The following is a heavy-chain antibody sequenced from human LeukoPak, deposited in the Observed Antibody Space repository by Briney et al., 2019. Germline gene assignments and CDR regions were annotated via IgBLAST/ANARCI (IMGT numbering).Heavy chain of an antibody. CDR2: ITPKSGDT. V-gene: IGHV1-2*02. D-gene: IGHD3-3*02. J-gene: IGHJ4*02. CDR1: GYTFSDFY. Sequence: ASVKVSCKASGYTFSDFYIHWVRQAPGQGLEYVGWITPKSGDTYSPQRFQGRVTMTRDASISTAYMELSSLRSDDTAVYFCARVRLADERAWAYWGQGTLVT. CDR3: ARVRLADERAWAY.